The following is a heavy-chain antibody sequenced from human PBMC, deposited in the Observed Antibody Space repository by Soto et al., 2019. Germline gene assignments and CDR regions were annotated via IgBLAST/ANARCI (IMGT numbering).Heavy chain of an antibody. D-gene: IGHD5-12*01. CDR3: VRVPTGGYAFSLDDY. CDR2: INSDGSTT. J-gene: IGHJ4*02. V-gene: IGHV3-74*01. CDR1: GFTFSSYW. Sequence: EVQLVESGGGLVQPGGSLRLSCAASGFTFSSYWMHWVRQAPGKGMVWVSRINSDGSTTTYADSVKGRFTISRDNAKNTLYLQMNSLRAEDTAVSYCVRVPTGGYAFSLDDYWGQGTPVTVSS.